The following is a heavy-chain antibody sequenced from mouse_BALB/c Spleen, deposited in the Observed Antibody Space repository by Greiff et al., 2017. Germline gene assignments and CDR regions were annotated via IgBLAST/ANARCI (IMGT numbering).Heavy chain of an antibody. CDR3: TRDDWFAY. CDR1: GFTFSSYT. CDR2: ISSGGSYT. J-gene: IGHJ3*01. Sequence: EVKLMESGGGLVKPGGSLKLSCAASGFTFSSYTMSWVRQTPEKRLEWVATISSGGSYTYYPDSVKGRFTISRDNAKNTLYLQMSSLKSEDTAMYYCTRDDWFAYWGQGTLVTVSA. V-gene: IGHV5-6-4*01.